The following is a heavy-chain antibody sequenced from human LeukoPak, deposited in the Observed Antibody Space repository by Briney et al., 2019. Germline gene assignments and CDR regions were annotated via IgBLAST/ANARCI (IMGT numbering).Heavy chain of an antibody. Sequence: SVKVSCKASGGTFSSYAISWVRQAPGQGLEWMGGIIPIFGTANYAQKFQGRVTITADESTSTAYMELSSLRSEDTAVYYCARDLQYCGGDCSTIWGQGTMVTVSS. J-gene: IGHJ3*02. CDR2: IIPIFGTA. D-gene: IGHD2-21*01. CDR1: GGTFSSYA. CDR3: ARDLQYCGGDCSTI. V-gene: IGHV1-69*01.